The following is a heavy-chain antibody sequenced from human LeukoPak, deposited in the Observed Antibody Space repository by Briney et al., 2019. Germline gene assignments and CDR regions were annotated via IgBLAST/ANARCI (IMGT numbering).Heavy chain of an antibody. J-gene: IGHJ1*01. CDR1: GFTFGSYA. CDR3: VKTITVTTLTLVYFQH. V-gene: IGHV3-64D*06. Sequence: PGGSLRLSCSASGFTFGSYAMHWVRQAPGKGLEYVSAISSNGGSTYYADSVKGRFTISRDNSKNTLYLQMSSLRAEDTAVYYCVKTITVTTLTLVYFQHWGQGTLVTVSS. CDR2: ISSNGGST. D-gene: IGHD4-17*01.